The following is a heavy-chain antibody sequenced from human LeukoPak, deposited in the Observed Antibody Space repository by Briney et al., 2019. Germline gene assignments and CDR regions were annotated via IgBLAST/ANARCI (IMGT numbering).Heavy chain of an antibody. CDR3: ARDPYSGAYGNTYYYYMDV. D-gene: IGHD1-26*01. J-gene: IGHJ6*03. CDR2: ISSDGGNT. Sequence: GGSLRLSCVASGFTFSSYAMHWVRQAPGKGLEYVSSISSDGGNTYYANSVRGRFTISRDNSKNTLYLQMGSLRTEDMAVYYRARDPYSGAYGNTYYYYMDVWGKGTTVTISS. V-gene: IGHV3-64*01. CDR1: GFTFSSYA.